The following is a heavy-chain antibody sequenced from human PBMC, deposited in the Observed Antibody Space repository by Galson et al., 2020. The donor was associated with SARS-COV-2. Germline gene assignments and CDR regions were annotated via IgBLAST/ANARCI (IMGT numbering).Heavy chain of an antibody. V-gene: IGHV4-39*01. J-gene: IGHJ5*02. CDR1: GGSNRYY. CDR3: ARGGGIGVSDT. D-gene: IGHD3-3*01. CDR2: LYYNGDTT. Sequence: SETLSLTCAFSGGSNRYYLNWIRQPPGKGLEWIASLYYNGDTTFYNPSLKSRVTISVDTSKTQFSLKLTSVTAADTSLYYCARGGGIGVSDTWGQGTLVTVSS.